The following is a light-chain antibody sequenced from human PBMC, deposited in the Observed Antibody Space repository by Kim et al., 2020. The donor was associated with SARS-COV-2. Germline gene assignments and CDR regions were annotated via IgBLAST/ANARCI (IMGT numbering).Light chain of an antibody. CDR1: GSKIGSNT. CDR3: AAWDDSLNGYV. V-gene: IGLV1-44*01. J-gene: IGLJ1*01. CDR2: SNN. Sequence: GQRVTTSCSGSGSKIGSNTVNWYQQRPGTAPKLLIYSNNQRPSGVPDRFSGSKSGTSASLAISGLQSEDEADYYCAAWDDSLNGYVFGTGTKVTVL.